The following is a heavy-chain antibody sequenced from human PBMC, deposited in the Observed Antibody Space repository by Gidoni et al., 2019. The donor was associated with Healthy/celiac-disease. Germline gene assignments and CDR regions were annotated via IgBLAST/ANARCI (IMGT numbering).Heavy chain of an antibody. CDR2: INHSGST. CDR3: ARGYCSGGSCYGPQYYFDY. V-gene: IGHV4-34*01. J-gene: IGHJ4*02. D-gene: IGHD2-15*01. CDR1: GGSFSGYY. Sequence: QVQLQQWGAGLLKPSETLSLTCAVYGGSFSGYYWSGIRQPPGKGLEWIGEINHSGSTNYNPSLKSRVTISVDTSKNQFSLKLSSVTAADTAVYYCARGYCSGGSCYGPQYYFDYWGQGTLVTVSS.